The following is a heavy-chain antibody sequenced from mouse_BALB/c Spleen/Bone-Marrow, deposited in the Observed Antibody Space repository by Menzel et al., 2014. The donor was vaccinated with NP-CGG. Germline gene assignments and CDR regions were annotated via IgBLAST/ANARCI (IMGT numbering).Heavy chain of an antibody. CDR2: INPYNDDT. Sequence: EVQLQQSGPELVKPGASVMMSCKASGYTFTSYVIHWVKQKPGQGLEWIAYINPYNDDTKYNEKLKGKATLTSDKSSSTASMEFSSLTSEDSAVFYCARGGITNYYGLDYGGQGTSVTVST. J-gene: IGHJ4*01. CDR1: GYTFTSYV. CDR3: ARGGITNYYGLDY. D-gene: IGHD1-1*01. V-gene: IGHV1-14*01.